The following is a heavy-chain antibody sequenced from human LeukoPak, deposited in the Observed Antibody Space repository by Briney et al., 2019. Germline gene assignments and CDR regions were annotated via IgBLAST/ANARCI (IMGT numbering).Heavy chain of an antibody. D-gene: IGHD3-16*01. V-gene: IGHV4-59*01. Sequence: PSETLSLTCAVYGGSFSGYYWSWIRQPPGKGLEWIGYIYYSGSTNYNPSLKSRVTISVDTSKNQFSLKLSSVTAADTAVYYCASDRNGGDYADYWGQGTLVTVSS. CDR1: GGSFSGYY. J-gene: IGHJ4*02. CDR3: ASDRNGGDYADY. CDR2: IYYSGST.